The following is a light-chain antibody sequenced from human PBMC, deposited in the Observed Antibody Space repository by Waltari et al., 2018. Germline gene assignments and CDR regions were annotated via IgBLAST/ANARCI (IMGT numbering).Light chain of an antibody. CDR2: GAS. J-gene: IGKJ4*01. CDR3: QHYNNLPLT. Sequence: DIVMTQSPATLSVSPGERATLSCRASQSVSSKLAWYQQRPGQAPRLLIYGASTRATGIPARFTGSGSGTEFTLTISSLQSEDFAVYFCQHYNNLPLTFGGGTKVEIK. CDR1: QSVSSK. V-gene: IGKV3-15*01.